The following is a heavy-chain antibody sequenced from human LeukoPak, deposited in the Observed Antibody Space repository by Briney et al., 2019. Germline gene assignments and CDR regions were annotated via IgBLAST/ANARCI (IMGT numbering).Heavy chain of an antibody. CDR3: AREGDYYDSSGYFAPLDY. CDR2: IWYDGSNK. V-gene: IGHV3-33*01. J-gene: IGHJ4*02. Sequence: GGSLRHSCAASGFTFSSYGLHWVRQAPGKGLEWVAVIWYDGSNKYYADSVKGRFTISRDNSKNTLYLQMNSLRAEDTAVYYCAREGDYYDSSGYFAPLDYWGQGTLVTVSS. D-gene: IGHD3-22*01. CDR1: GFTFSSYG.